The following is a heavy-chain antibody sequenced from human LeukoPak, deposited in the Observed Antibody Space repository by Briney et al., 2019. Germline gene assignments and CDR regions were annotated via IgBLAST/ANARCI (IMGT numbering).Heavy chain of an antibody. CDR2: IKSKTDGGTT. Sequence: GGSLRLSCAAAGCTFSNAWMSWGRQAPGRGLEWGGRIKSKTDGGTTDYAAPVKGMFTISRDDSKNTLYLQMTSLKTEDTAVYSCTTVGNSGSYIEVYWGQGTLVTVSS. V-gene: IGHV3-15*01. D-gene: IGHD1-26*01. CDR3: TTVGNSGSYIEVY. CDR1: GCTFSNAW. J-gene: IGHJ4*02.